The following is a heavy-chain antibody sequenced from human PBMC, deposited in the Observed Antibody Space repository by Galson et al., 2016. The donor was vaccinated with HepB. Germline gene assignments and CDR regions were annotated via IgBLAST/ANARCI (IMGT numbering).Heavy chain of an antibody. V-gene: IGHV2-70*01. CDR3: ARIRYTNTWYSYYYGMDV. Sequence: PALVKPTQTLTLTCTFSGFSLSTSGMRVIWIRQPPGKALEWLSLIDGGGDKYYSISLKTRLTISKDTSKNQAVLTMTNMDPVDTGTYYCARIRYTNTWYSYYYGMDVWGQGTAVTVSS. CDR2: IDGGGDK. J-gene: IGHJ6*02. D-gene: IGHD6-13*01. CDR1: GFSLSTSGMR.